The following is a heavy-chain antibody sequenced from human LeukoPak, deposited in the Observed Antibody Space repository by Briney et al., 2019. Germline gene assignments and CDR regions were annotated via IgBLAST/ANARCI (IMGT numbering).Heavy chain of an antibody. J-gene: IGHJ5*02. V-gene: IGHV5-51*01. D-gene: IGHD2-2*01. Sequence: GASLKISCKGSGSIFASYWIAWVRPLPGKGLEWMGIIYPDDSDTRYSPSFQGQVTISADKSISTAYLQWSGLKASDAAVYYCARLSSTSQPFDPWGQGTLVTVSS. CDR3: ARLSSTSQPFDP. CDR2: IYPDDSDT. CDR1: GSIFASYW.